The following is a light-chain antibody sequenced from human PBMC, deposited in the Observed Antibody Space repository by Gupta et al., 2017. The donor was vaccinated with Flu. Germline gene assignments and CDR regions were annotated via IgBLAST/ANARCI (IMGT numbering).Light chain of an antibody. CDR2: QDN. CDR3: QAWETYSSCV. V-gene: IGLV3-1*01. Sequence: SYALTQPLSVFVSPGKPASITCSGDKLGDKYVCWYQQKPGQSPLLVIYQDNKRPSGTPERFSGSNSGNTATLTISGTQAIDEADYYCQAWETYSSCVFGSGTKVTVL. J-gene: IGLJ1*01. CDR1: KLGDKY.